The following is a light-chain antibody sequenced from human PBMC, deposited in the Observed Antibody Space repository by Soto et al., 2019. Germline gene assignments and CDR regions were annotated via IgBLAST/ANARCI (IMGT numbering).Light chain of an antibody. J-gene: IGKJ5*01. Sequence: EFVLTQSPATLSLSPGKRATLSCRASQSVSSYVAWYQQKPGQAPRLVIYDASNRATGVPPRFSGSGSGTDFTLTISSLEPEDFAVYYCQQRTTFGQGTRLEI. CDR2: DAS. CDR3: QQRTT. CDR1: QSVSSY. V-gene: IGKV3-11*01.